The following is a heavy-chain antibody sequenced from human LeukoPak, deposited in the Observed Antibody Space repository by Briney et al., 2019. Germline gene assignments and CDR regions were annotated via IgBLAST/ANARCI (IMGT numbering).Heavy chain of an antibody. CDR2: MSSSDDGR. CDR1: GFSFTSYA. Sequence: GGSLRLSCATSGFSFTSYAMSWVRQAPGKGLEWVSAMSSSDDGRYYAASVRGRFTISRDTSRGTLHLQMNSLRAEDAAVYYCAKAPVTSCRGAFCYPFVYWGEGTLVTVSS. J-gene: IGHJ4*02. D-gene: IGHD2-15*01. V-gene: IGHV3-23*01. CDR3: AKAPVTSCRGAFCYPFVY.